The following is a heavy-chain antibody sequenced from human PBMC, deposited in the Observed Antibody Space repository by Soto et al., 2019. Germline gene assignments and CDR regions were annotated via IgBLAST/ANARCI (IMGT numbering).Heavy chain of an antibody. Sequence: QVQLQESGPGLVKPSQTLSLTCTVSGGSISSGGYYWSWIRQHPGKGLECIGYIYYSGSTYYNPSLKSRVTISVDTSKNQFSLELSSVTAADTAVYYCARRTEKGRVNAFDIWGQGTMVTVSS. V-gene: IGHV4-31*03. CDR2: IYYSGST. CDR3: ARRTEKGRVNAFDI. D-gene: IGHD6-13*01. J-gene: IGHJ3*02. CDR1: GGSISSGGYY.